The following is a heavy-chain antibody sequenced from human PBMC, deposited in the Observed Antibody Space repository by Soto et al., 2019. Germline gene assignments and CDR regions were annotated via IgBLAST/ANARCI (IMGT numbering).Heavy chain of an antibody. Sequence: QAHLAESGGGVVQPGTSLRLSCVASEFSFSTYAMHWVRQAPGKGLEWVGLIWYDGSKEYYADYVKGRFTISRDNSKNTLYLQMSSLRGDDTAVYYCARRWHHYGADYYGLDVWGQGTTVTVSS. CDR3: ARRWHHYGADYYGLDV. D-gene: IGHD4-17*01. CDR1: EFSFSTYA. J-gene: IGHJ6*02. V-gene: IGHV3-33*01. CDR2: IWYDGSKE.